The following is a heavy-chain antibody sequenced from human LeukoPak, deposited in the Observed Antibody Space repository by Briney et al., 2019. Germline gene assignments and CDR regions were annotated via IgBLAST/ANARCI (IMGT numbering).Heavy chain of an antibody. CDR3: AGGPAMVI. D-gene: IGHD5-18*01. CDR1: GFPFGNYA. J-gene: IGHJ4*02. CDR2: ISGDGGNT. Sequence: PGRSLRLSCAASGFPFGNYAMSWVRQTPGKGLECVSVISGDGGNTYYADSVKGRFTISRDNSKNTLYLQMNSLRAEDTAVYYCAGGPAMVIWGQGTLVTVSS. V-gene: IGHV3-23*01.